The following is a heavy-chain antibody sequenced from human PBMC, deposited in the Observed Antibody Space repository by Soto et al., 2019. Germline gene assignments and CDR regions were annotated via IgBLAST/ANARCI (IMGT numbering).Heavy chain of an antibody. CDR1: DGSVNGYF. CDR3: ARGLRISMTGPGQDNWFDP. CDR2: ISYGGIT. V-gene: IGHV4-34*01. D-gene: IGHD6-19*01. Sequence: QVQLLQWGAGLLKPSETLSLTCAVYDGSVNGYFWSWIRQPPGRGLEWIGEISYGGITHYKSSLKGRLTMSVDTSKHQVSLNLSSVTAADTAVYFCARGLRISMTGPGQDNWFDPWGQGTLVTVSS. J-gene: IGHJ5*02.